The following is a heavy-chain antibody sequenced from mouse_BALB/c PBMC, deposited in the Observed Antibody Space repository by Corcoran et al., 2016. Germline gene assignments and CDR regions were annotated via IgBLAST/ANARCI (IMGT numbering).Heavy chain of an antibody. J-gene: IGHJ4*01. D-gene: IGHD2-3*01. CDR3: SRNDGYLSMDY. CDR2: IDPAKGNT. CDR1: GFNIKDTY. Sequence: EVQLQQSGAELVKPGASVKLSRTASGFNIKDTYMHWVKQRPEQGLEWIGRIDPAKGNTKYDPKFQGKATITAYTSSNTAYLQLSSRTSEDTSVYYGSRNDGYLSMDYWGQGTSVTVSS. V-gene: IGHV14-3*02.